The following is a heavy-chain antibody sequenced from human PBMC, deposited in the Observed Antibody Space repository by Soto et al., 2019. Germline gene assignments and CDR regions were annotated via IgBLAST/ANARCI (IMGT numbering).Heavy chain of an antibody. D-gene: IGHD3-10*01. CDR3: AAGEPSSGPTLFDY. V-gene: IGHV1-3*01. CDR1: GYTFTSYA. Sequence: ASVKVSCKASGYTFTSYAMHWVRQAPGQRLEWMGWINAGNGNTKYSQKFQGRVTITRDTSASTAYMELSSLRSEDTAVYYCAAGEPSSGPTLFDYWGQGTLVTVS. J-gene: IGHJ4*02. CDR2: INAGNGNT.